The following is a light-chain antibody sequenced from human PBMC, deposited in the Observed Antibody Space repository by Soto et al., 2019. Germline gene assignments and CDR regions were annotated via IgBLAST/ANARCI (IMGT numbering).Light chain of an antibody. CDR2: AAS. J-gene: IGKJ1*01. CDR3: QKYGTAPWT. Sequence: DIQMTQSPSSLSASVGDRVTITCRASQGISTYLAWYQQKPGRIPKLLIYAASALQSGVPSRFSGSGSGTDFTLTISSLQPEDGATYYCQKYGTAPWTFGRVTKLDIK. CDR1: QGISTY. V-gene: IGKV1-27*01.